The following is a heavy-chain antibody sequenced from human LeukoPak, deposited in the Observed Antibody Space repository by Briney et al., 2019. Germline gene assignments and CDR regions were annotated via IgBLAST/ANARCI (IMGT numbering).Heavy chain of an antibody. CDR1: GFTFSSSA. D-gene: IGHD3-3*01. CDR3: AKDQNDFWSGYYPFY. V-gene: IGHV3-23*01. Sequence: GGSLRLSCAASGFTFSSSAMSWVRQAPGKGLEWVSAISNNGGYTYYADSVQGRFTISRDNSKSTLCLQMNRLRAEDTAVYYCAKDQNDFWSGYYPFYWGQGTLVTVSS. J-gene: IGHJ4*02. CDR2: ISNNGGYT.